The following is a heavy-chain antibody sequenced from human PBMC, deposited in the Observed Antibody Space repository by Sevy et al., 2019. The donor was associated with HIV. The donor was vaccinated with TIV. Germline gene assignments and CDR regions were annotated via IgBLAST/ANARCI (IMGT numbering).Heavy chain of an antibody. CDR1: GFAFYDYS. Sequence: GGSLRLSCAASGFAFYDYSMSWIRQAPGKGLEWVATLSFGCGKMNYADSVKGRFTISRDNSKNSFYLQMDNLRVEDTALYCCAREGCTRPHDYWGQGTRVTVSS. CDR3: AREGCTRPHDY. J-gene: IGHJ4*02. CDR2: LSFGCGKM. V-gene: IGHV3-23*01. D-gene: IGHD2-8*01.